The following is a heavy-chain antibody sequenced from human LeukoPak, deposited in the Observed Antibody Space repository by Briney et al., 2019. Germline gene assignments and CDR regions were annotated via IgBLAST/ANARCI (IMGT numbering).Heavy chain of an antibody. D-gene: IGHD5-18*01. J-gene: IGHJ4*02. CDR1: GYTFTTYD. Sequence: GAPVKVSCKASGYTFTTYDITWVRQATGQGLEWMGWVNTVNGYAGYGQKFQGRVTMTRDTSMNTAYMELSSLRSDDTAVYYCARSGQLWASYFDYWGQGTLVTVSS. V-gene: IGHV1-8*01. CDR3: ARSGQLWASYFDY. CDR2: VNTVNGYA.